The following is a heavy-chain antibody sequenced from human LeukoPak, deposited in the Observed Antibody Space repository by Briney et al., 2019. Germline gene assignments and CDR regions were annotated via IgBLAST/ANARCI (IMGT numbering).Heavy chain of an antibody. CDR2: IYYSGIT. V-gene: IGHV4-39*07. J-gene: IGHJ3*02. Sequence: SETLSLTCTVSGGSIRSSSYYWGWIRQPLGKGLEWIGSIYYSGITYYNPSLKSRLTISVDTSKNQFSLKLSSVTAEDTAVYYCTTTPRFDHTYYDFWSGYNDAFDIWGQGTMVTVSS. CDR1: GGSIRSSSYY. D-gene: IGHD3-3*01. CDR3: TTTPRFDHTYYDFWSGYNDAFDI.